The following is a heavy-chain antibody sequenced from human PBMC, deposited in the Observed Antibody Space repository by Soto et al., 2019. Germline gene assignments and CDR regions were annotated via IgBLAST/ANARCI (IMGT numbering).Heavy chain of an antibody. CDR2: IRSKADNYAT. Sequence: EVQLVESGGGLVQPGGSLKLSCAVSGFTFSVSAIHWVRQASGKGLEWVGRIRSKADNYATAYGASVKGRFSISRDDSKNTAYLQMSSLNTEDTAVYYCAILAEWDYYDGMDVWGQCTTVTVSS. J-gene: IGHJ6*02. D-gene: IGHD2-8*01. CDR1: GFTFSVSA. CDR3: AILAEWDYYDGMDV. V-gene: IGHV3-73*02.